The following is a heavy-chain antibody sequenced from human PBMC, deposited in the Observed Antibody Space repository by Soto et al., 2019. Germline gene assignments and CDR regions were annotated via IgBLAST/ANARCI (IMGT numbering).Heavy chain of an antibody. J-gene: IGHJ4*02. CDR3: ARVFQSPDTALVMDY. Sequence: PSETLSLTCTVSGGSISSYFWAWIRQPPGKGLEWIGYIYYSGSTNSNPSLKSRVTISVDTSKNQFSLKLSSVTAADTAVYFCARVFQSPDTALVMDYWGQGTLVTVSS. CDR1: GGSISSYF. D-gene: IGHD5-18*01. V-gene: IGHV4-59*01. CDR2: IYYSGST.